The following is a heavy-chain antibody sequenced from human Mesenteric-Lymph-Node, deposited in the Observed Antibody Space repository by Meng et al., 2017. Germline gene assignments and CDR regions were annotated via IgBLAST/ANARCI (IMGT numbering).Heavy chain of an antibody. CDR2: ISSSSSYI. J-gene: IGHJ4*01. D-gene: IGHD6-19*01. CDR1: GFAFSDYN. V-gene: IGHV3-21*01. Sequence: EVKLVGSGAGLVKPGGSLRITCAASGFAFSDYNMNWVRQAPGKGLELVSSISSSSSYIYYADSVKGRFTISRDNAKNSLYLQMNSLRAEDTAVYYCARVGQWLAFDDWGPGNLV. CDR3: ARVGQWLAFDD.